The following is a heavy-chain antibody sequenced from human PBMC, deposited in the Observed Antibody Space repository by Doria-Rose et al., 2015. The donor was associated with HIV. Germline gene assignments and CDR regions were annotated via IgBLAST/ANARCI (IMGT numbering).Heavy chain of an antibody. CDR1: GVSLSSPGMG. D-gene: IGHD6-13*01. CDR3: ARIKSSRWYHKYYFDF. J-gene: IGHJ4*02. Sequence: SGPVLVKPTETLTLTCTVSGVSLSSPGMGVSWIRQPPGEALEWLANIFSDDERSYKTSLKSRLTISRGTSKSEVVLTMTDMDPVDTATYYCARIKSSRWYHKYYFDFWGQGTLFIVSA. CDR2: IFSDDER. V-gene: IGHV2-26*01.